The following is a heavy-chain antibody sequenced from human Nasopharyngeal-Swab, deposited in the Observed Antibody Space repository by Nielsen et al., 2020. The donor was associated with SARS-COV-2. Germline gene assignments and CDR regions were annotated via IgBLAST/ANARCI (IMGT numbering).Heavy chain of an antibody. J-gene: IGHJ6*02. D-gene: IGHD1-1*01. CDR2: INSDGSST. Sequence: GESLKISCAASGFTFSSYWMHWVRQAPEKGLVWVSRINSDGSSTSYADSVKGRFTISRDNAKNTLYLQMNSLRAEDTAVYYCARESYNWNVYYYYGMDVWGQGTTVTVSS. V-gene: IGHV3-74*01. CDR1: GFTFSSYW. CDR3: ARESYNWNVYYYYGMDV.